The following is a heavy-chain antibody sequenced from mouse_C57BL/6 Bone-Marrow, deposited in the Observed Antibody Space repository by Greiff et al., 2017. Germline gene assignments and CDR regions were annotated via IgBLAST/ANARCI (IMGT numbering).Heavy chain of an antibody. CDR2: ISDGGSYT. Sequence: EVNVVESGGGLVKPGGSLKLSCAASGFTFSSYAMSWVRQTPEKRLEWVATISDGGSYTYYPDNVKGRFTISRDNAKNNLYLQMRHLKSEDTAMYYCAGTGDYFDYWGQGTTLTVSS. CDR3: AGTGDYFDY. D-gene: IGHD3-1*01. J-gene: IGHJ2*01. V-gene: IGHV5-4*03. CDR1: GFTFSSYA.